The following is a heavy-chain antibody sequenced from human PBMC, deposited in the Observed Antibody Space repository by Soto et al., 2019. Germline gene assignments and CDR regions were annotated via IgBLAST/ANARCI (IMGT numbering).Heavy chain of an antibody. CDR3: ASSRGFGELSGWFDP. Sequence: QVQLVQSGAEVKKPGASVKVSCKASGYTFTSYGISWVRQAPGQGLEWMGWISAYNGNTNYAQKLQGRVTMTTDTSTSTAYRERRSLRSDVTAVYYCASSRGFGELSGWFDPWGQRTLVTVSS. D-gene: IGHD3-10*01. V-gene: IGHV1-18*04. CDR2: ISAYNGNT. CDR1: GYTFTSYG. J-gene: IGHJ5*02.